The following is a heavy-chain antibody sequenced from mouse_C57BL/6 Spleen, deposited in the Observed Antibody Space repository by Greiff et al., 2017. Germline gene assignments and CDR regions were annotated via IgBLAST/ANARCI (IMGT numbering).Heavy chain of an antibody. V-gene: IGHV3-6*01. D-gene: IGHD1-1*01. CDR1: GYSITSGYY. J-gene: IGHJ2*01. CDR3: ARDDYGSSYPC. Sequence: DVKLVESGPGLVKPSPSLSLTCSVTGYSITSGYYWNWIRQFPGNKLEWMGYISYDGSNNYNPSLKNRISITRDTSKNQFFLKLNSVTTEDTATYYCARDDYGSSYPCWGQGTTLTVSS. CDR2: ISYDGSN.